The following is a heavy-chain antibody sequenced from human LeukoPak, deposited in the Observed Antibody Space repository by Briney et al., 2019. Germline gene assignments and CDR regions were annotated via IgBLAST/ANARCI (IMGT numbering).Heavy chain of an antibody. V-gene: IGHV1-69*06. CDR1: GGTFSSYA. CDR3: AGGGGAQYYCYMDV. CDR2: IIPIFGTA. Sequence: GASVKLSCKASGGTFSSYAIRWVRQAPGQGLEWKGRIIPIFGTANYAQKFQGRVTITADKSTSTAYMELSSLRTADTSVFYCAGGGGAQYYCYMDVWGKGTTVTVSS. J-gene: IGHJ6*03. D-gene: IGHD3-16*01.